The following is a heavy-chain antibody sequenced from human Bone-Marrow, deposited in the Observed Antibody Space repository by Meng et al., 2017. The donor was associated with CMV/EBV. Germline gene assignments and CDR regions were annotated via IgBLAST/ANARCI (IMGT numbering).Heavy chain of an antibody. D-gene: IGHD2-2*01. J-gene: IGHJ6*02. CDR3: AKDGLSYCSSTSCYRGMDV. V-gene: IGHV3-23*01. CDR2: ISGSGGST. CDR1: GFTFSSYA. Sequence: GESLKISCAASGFTFSSYAMSWVRQAPGKGLEWVSAISGSGGSTYYADSVKGRFTISRDNSKNTLYLQMNSLRAEDTAVYYCAKDGLSYCSSTSCYRGMDVWGQGTTVTVSS.